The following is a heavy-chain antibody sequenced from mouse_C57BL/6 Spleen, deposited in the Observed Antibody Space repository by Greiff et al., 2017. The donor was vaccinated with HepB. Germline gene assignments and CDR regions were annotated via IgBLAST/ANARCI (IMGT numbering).Heavy chain of an antibody. Sequence: EVKLEESGGGLVQPGGSMKLSCVASGFTFSNYWMNWVRQSPEKGLEWVAQIRLKSDNYATHYAESVKGRFTISRDDSKSSVYLQMNNLRAEDTGIYYCTSLYYYGSRIDYWGQGTTLTVSS. J-gene: IGHJ2*01. CDR1: GFTFSNYW. V-gene: IGHV6-3*01. CDR3: TSLYYYGSRIDY. D-gene: IGHD1-1*01. CDR2: IRLKSDNYAT.